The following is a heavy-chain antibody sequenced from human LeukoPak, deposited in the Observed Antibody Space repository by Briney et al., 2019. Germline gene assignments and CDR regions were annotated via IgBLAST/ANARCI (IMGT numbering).Heavy chain of an antibody. CDR2: ISYDGSNK. Sequence: GGSLRLSCAASGFTFSSYSMHWVRQAPGKGLEWVAVISYDGSNKYYADSVKGRFTISRDNSKNTLHLQMNSLRAEDTAVYYCARPRSSYYYGSGSYYNYWGQGTLVTVSS. J-gene: IGHJ4*02. CDR3: ARPRSSYYYGSGSYYNY. CDR1: GFTFSSYS. V-gene: IGHV3-30*04. D-gene: IGHD3-10*01.